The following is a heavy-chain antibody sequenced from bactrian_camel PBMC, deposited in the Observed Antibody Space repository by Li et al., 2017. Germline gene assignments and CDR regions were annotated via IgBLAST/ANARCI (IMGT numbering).Heavy chain of an antibody. CDR2: VGYNGAGTTT. CDR3: AADRTLVGGLNRVWYKY. CDR1: GMGYGVYC. V-gene: IGHV3S63*01. J-gene: IGHJ4*01. Sequence: HVQLVESGGGSVQAGGSLRLSCAASGMGYGVYCLGWFRQAPGKEREGVARVGYNGAGTTTYHADSVKGRFTISKDSAKNILYLQSNDLKPEDTGMYTCAADRTLVGGLNRVWYKYWGQGTQVTVS. D-gene: IGHD2*01.